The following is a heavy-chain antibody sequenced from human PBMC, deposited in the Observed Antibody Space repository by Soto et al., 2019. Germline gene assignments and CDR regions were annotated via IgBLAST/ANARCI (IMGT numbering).Heavy chain of an antibody. V-gene: IGHV1-69*01. CDR2: NIPIFGTA. CDR1: GGTFSSYA. Sequence: QVQLVQSGAEVKKPGSSVKVSCKASGGTFSSYAISWVRQAPGQGLEWMGGNIPIFGTANNAQKFQGRVTNDADERNNTAYLELSSLKSGDQAVDFCASQGGYSYGSNWFDPWGQGTLVTVSS. J-gene: IGHJ5*02. CDR3: ASQGGYSYGSNWFDP. D-gene: IGHD5-18*01.